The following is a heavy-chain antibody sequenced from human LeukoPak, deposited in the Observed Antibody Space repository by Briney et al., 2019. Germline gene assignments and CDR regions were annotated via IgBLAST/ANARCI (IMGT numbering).Heavy chain of an antibody. V-gene: IGHV1-2*04. CDR1: GYTLTELS. CDR3: ARGGISWYQEFDY. D-gene: IGHD6-13*01. J-gene: IGHJ4*02. CDR2: INPNSGGT. Sequence: ASVKVSCKVSGYTLTELSMHWVRQAPGQGLEWMGWINPNSGGTNYAQKFQGWVTMTRDTSISTAYMELSRLRSDDTAMYYCARGGISWYQEFDYWGQGTLVTVSS.